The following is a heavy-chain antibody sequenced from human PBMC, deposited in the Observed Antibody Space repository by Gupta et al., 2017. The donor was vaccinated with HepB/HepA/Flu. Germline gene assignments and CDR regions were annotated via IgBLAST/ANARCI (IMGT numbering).Heavy chain of an antibody. V-gene: IGHV3-33*01. J-gene: IGHJ6*02. CDR3: ARGNYYDSSGYPGADYYYYGMDV. D-gene: IGHD3-22*01. CDR1: GFTFSSYG. CDR2: IWYDGSNK. Sequence: QVQLVESGGGVVQPGRSLSLSCAASGFTFSSYGMHWVRQAPGKGLEWVAVIWYDGSNKYYADSVKGRFTISRDNSKNTLYLQMNSLRAEDTAVYYCARGNYYDSSGYPGADYYYYGMDVWGQGTTVTVSS.